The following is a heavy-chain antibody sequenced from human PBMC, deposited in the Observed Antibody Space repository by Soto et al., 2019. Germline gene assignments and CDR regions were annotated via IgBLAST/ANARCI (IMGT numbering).Heavy chain of an antibody. CDR2: ISAYNGNT. J-gene: IGHJ4*02. CDR3: ALVVRSGASCRPY. CDR1: GYTFVMYG. D-gene: IGHD2-15*01. V-gene: IGHV1-18*01. Sequence: GASVKVCCKASGYTFVMYGITWVRQAPGQGLEWMGWISAYNGNTDYAQKFQGGVTMTTDTSTSTAYMELRRLRSDDTAMYYCALVVRSGASCRPYSGQAPLVT.